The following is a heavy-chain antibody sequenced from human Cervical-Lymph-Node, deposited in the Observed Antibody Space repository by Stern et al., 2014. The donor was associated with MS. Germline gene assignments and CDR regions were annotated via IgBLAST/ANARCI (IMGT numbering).Heavy chain of an antibody. Sequence: QVQLQESGPGLVKPSQTLSLTCTVSGASISTVGYYWSWIRQHPGQGLEWIAYISYIGSTYYNPSVKSRFSISADTSKNQFSLNLTSVTAADTALYYCARSDRLWGSFDYWGQGTLVAVSS. V-gene: IGHV4-31*03. CDR3: ARSDRLWGSFDY. CDR2: ISYIGST. D-gene: IGHD3-16*01. J-gene: IGHJ4*02. CDR1: GASISTVGYY.